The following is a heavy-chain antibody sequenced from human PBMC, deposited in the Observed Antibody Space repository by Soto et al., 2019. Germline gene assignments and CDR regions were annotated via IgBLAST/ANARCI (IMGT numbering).Heavy chain of an antibody. CDR2: ITYDGSNK. CDR1: GFNFGNYG. V-gene: IGHV3-30*18. CDR3: AKDRVGGTFYTPLGF. D-gene: IGHD1-7*01. Sequence: XGSLRLTCQASGFNFGNYGMHWVRQAPGKGLEWVAVITYDGSNKYYADSVKGRFTISRDNSKNTLSLHLNTLKPEDTAVYHCAKDRVGGTFYTPLGFWGQGTLVTVSS. J-gene: IGHJ4*02.